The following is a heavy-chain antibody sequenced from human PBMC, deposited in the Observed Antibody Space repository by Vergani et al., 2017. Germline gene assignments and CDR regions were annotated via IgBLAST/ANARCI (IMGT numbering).Heavy chain of an antibody. J-gene: IGHJ4*02. V-gene: IGHV4-38-2*01. D-gene: IGHD6-19*01. CDR3: ARSPPRTSSGWYSVDY. CDR1: GYSISSGYY. CDR2: INHSGST. Sequence: QVQLQESGPGLVKPSETLSLTCAVSGYSISSGYYWGWIRQPPGKGLEWIGEINHSGSTNYNPSLKSRVTISVDTSKNQFSLKLSSVTAADTAVYYCARSPPRTSSGWYSVDYWGQGTLVTVSS.